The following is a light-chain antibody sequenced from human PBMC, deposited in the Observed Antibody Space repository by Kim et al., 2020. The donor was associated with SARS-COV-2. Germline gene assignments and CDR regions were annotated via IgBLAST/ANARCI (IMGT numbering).Light chain of an antibody. J-gene: IGLJ1*01. CDR1: SSDVGHYDY. Sequence: GQSVTISCTGTSSDVGHYDYVSWYQQHPGKAPKLMIYDVTKRPSGVPDRFSGSKSGNTASLTISGLQAEDESDYYCCSYAGRYAYVFGTGTQLTVL. CDR3: CSYAGRYAYV. V-gene: IGLV2-11*01. CDR2: DVT.